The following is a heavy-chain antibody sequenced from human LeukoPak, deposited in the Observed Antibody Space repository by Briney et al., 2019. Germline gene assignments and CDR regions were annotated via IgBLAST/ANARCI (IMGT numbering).Heavy chain of an antibody. D-gene: IGHD4-17*01. CDR1: GFTFSSYW. V-gene: IGHV3-7*01. Sequence: PGGSLRLSCAAPGFTFSSYWMSWVRQAPGKGLEWVANIKQDGSEKYYVDSVKGRFTISRDNAKNSLHLQMNSLRAEDTAVYYCASLYGDHNYYYYGMDVWGQGTTVTVSS. CDR2: IKQDGSEK. CDR3: ASLYGDHNYYYYGMDV. J-gene: IGHJ6*02.